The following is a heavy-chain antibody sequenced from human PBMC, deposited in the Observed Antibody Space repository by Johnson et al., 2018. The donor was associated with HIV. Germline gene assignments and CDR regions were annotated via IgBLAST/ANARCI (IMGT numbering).Heavy chain of an antibody. D-gene: IGHD3-16*01. CDR1: GFTFSDYA. V-gene: IGHV3-30-3*01. CDR2: ISYDGSNT. Sequence: QVQLVESGGGVVQPGRSLRLSCVASGFTFSDYAVHWVRQAPGKGLEWVAVISYDGSNTYYADSVKGRFTISRDHSKNTLYLQMNSLRAEDTAVYYCARGSRYTHDNDDVYLLQAFDIWGQGTVVTVSS. CDR3: ARGSRYTHDNDDVYLLQAFDI. J-gene: IGHJ3*02.